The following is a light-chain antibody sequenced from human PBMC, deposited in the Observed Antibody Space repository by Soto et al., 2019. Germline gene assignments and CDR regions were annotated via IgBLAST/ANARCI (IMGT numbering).Light chain of an antibody. V-gene: IGKV3-15*01. J-gene: IGKJ4*01. CDR3: QQYNKWPLT. CDR2: DAS. Sequence: EIVMTQSPATLPVSPGERATLSCRASQSIRGSLAWYQQKPGQAPRLLIYDASTGATGIPARFSGSGSGTEFTLTISSLQSEDFAVYYCQQYNKWPLTFGGGTKVEFK. CDR1: QSIRGS.